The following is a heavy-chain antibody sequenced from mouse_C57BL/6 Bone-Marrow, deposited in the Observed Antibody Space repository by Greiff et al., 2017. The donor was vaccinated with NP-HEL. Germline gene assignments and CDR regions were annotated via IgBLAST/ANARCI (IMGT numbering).Heavy chain of an antibody. Sequence: QVQLQQSGPELVKPGASVKISCKASGYAFSSSWMNWVKQRPGKGLEWIGRIYPGDGDTNYNGKFKGKATLTADKSSSTAYMQLSSLTSEDSAVYFCARPYDGAWFAYWGQGTLVTVSA. V-gene: IGHV1-82*01. J-gene: IGHJ3*01. CDR1: GYAFSSSW. CDR2: IYPGDGDT. CDR3: ARPYDGAWFAY. D-gene: IGHD2-3*01.